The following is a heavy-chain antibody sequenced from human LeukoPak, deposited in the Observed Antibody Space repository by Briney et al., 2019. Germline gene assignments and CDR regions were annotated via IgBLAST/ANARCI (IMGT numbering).Heavy chain of an antibody. J-gene: IGHJ5*02. CDR2: INHSGST. V-gene: IGHV4-34*01. CDR1: GGSFSGYY. Sequence: SETLSLTCAVYGGSFSGYYWNWIRQPPGKGLEWIGEINHSGSTNYNPSLKSRVTISVDTSKNQFPLKLSSVTAADTAVYYCARGHYYYDSSGYYGGNWFDPWGQGTLVTVSS. D-gene: IGHD3-22*01. CDR3: ARGHYYYDSSGYYGGNWFDP.